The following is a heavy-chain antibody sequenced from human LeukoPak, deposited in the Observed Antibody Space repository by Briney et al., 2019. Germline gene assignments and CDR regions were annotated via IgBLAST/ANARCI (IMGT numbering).Heavy chain of an antibody. CDR3: ARLPYGSGRPYFDY. CDR2: IYYSGST. D-gene: IGHD3-10*01. CDR1: GGSISSSSYY. Sequence: SETLSLTCTVSGGSISSSSYYWGWIRQPPGKGLEWIGSIYYSGSTYYNPSLKSRVTISVDTSKNQFSLKLSSVTAADTAVYYCARLPYGSGRPYFDYWGQGTLVTVSS. V-gene: IGHV4-39*01. J-gene: IGHJ4*02.